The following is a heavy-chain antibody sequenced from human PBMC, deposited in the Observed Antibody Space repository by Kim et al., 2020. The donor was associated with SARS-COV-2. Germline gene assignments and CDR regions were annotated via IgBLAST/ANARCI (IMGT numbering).Heavy chain of an antibody. V-gene: IGHV3-30-3*01. J-gene: IGHJ6*02. CDR1: GFTFSSYA. CDR3: ARSIAGSYYYGMDV. CDR2: ISYDGSNK. D-gene: IGHD6-6*01. Sequence: GGSLRLSCAASGFTFSSYAMHWVRQAPGKGLEWVAVISYDGSNKYYADSVKGRSTISRDNSKNTLYLQMNSLRAEDTAVYYCARSIAGSYYYGMDVWGQGTTVTVSS.